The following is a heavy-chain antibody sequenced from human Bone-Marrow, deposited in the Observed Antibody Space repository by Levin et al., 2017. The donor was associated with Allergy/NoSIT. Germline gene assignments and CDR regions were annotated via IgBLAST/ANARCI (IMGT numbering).Heavy chain of an antibody. CDR2: ISNSGST. CDR1: GGAIRSGSYY. CDR3: ARGGRSYGSGIPYAGDV. D-gene: IGHD3-10*01. J-gene: IGHJ6*02. Sequence: SETLSLTCTVSGGAIRSGSYYWSWIRQSPGKGLEWIGYISNSGSTTDNPSLNPSLTSRFTISIDTSNNQVSLTLTSVTAADAAVYYCARGGRSYGSGIPYAGDVWGQGTTVTVSS. V-gene: IGHV4-30-4*01.